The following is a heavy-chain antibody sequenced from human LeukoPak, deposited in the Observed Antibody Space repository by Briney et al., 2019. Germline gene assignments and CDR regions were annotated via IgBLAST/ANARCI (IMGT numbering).Heavy chain of an antibody. D-gene: IGHD2-15*01. CDR3: ARLTVVVVPATADY. V-gene: IGHV4-39*01. CDR1: GGSISSRSYY. Sequence: SETLSLTCTVSGGSISSRSYYWGWIRQPPGKGLEWIGSFYYNGGTYYNPSLKSRVTISVDTSKNQFSLQLSSVTAADTAVYYCARLTVVVVPATADYWGQGTLVTVSS. CDR2: FYYNGGT. J-gene: IGHJ4*02.